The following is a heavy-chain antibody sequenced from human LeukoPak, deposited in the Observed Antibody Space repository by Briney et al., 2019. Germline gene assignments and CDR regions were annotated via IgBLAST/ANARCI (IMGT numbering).Heavy chain of an antibody. J-gene: IGHJ4*02. CDR2: IDPGDSDA. V-gene: IGHV5-51*01. CDR1: GYSFSTYW. CDR3: ARVGGDFLYYFDF. Sequence: GESLKISCKGSGYSFSTYWIAWVRQMPGKGLEWMGIIDPGDSDARYSPSFQGLVTISADKSISTTYLQWRSLKASDTAIYYCARVGGDFLYYFDFWGQGTLVTVSS. D-gene: IGHD3/OR15-3a*01.